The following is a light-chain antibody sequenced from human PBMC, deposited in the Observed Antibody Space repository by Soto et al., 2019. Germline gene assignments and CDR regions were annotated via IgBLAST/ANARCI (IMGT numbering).Light chain of an antibody. V-gene: IGKV1-39*01. CDR2: AAS. J-gene: IGKJ1*01. Sequence: EIRMTQSASYLSASVGDRVNMXCRASQSFCSNLSWSQQNAGKAPKLLTYAASSLQSGGPSRFSGSGSGTDFTRTISSLQPEDFATYYCQQSYSTLWTFGQGTKVDIK. CDR3: QQSYSTLWT. CDR1: QSFCSN.